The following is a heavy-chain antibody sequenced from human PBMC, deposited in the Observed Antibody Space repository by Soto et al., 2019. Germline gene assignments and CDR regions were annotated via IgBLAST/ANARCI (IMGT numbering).Heavy chain of an antibody. CDR1: GFAFTIYY. J-gene: IGHJ6*02. D-gene: IGHD1-1*01. CDR2: INPSGGST. Sequence: QVQLVQSGAEVKKSGASVNISCKTAGFAFTIYYMHWVRQAPGQGLEWMGIINPSGGSTDYAQTFQGRVTMTRDTSTSIVYLELSSLRSEDTAVYYCARSLRNNAYGMDVWGQGTSFIVAS. CDR3: ARSLRNNAYGMDV. V-gene: IGHV1-46*01.